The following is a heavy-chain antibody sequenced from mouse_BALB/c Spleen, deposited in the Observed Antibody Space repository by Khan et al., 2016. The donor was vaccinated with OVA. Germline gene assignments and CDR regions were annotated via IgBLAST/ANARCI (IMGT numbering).Heavy chain of an antibody. CDR1: GYTFTSYW. D-gene: IGHD1-1*01. CDR3: VRLKKIVATFFDS. Sequence: QVQLQQSGAELVKAGASVKMSCKASGYTFTSYWMHWVKQRLGQGLEWFAETNPTNGRTYYNEKFKSKATLTVDKSSSTAYMLLSGPTFEDSAVYYCVRLKKIVATFFDSWVQCTTLTVSS. V-gene: IGHV1S81*02. J-gene: IGHJ2*01. CDR2: TNPTNGRT.